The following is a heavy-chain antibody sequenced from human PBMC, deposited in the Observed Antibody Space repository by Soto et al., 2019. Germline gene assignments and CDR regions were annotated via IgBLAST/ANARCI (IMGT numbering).Heavy chain of an antibody. CDR3: ARVRRGIAARRAFDI. CDR1: GGSISSYY. J-gene: IGHJ3*02. V-gene: IGHV4-59*01. CDR2: IYYSGST. Sequence: KPSETLSLTCTVSGGSISSYYWSWIRQPPGKGLEWIGYIYYSGSTNYNPSLKSRVTISVDTSKNPFSLKLSSVTAADTAVYYCARVRRGIAARRAFDIGGQGTMVTVSS. D-gene: IGHD6-6*01.